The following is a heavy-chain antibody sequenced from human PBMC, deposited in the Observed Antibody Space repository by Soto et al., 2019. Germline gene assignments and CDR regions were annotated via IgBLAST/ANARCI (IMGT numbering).Heavy chain of an antibody. CDR2: ISYDGSNK. Sequence: QVQLVESGGGVVQPGRSLRLSCAASGFTFSSYAMHWVRQAPGKGLEWVAVISYDGSNKYYADSVKGRFTISRDNSKNTLYLQMNRLRAEDTAVYYCAREGYYGSSGSPSYWYFDLWGRGTLVTVSS. CDR3: AREGYYGSSGSPSYWYFDL. CDR1: GFTFSSYA. V-gene: IGHV3-30-3*01. D-gene: IGHD3-22*01. J-gene: IGHJ2*01.